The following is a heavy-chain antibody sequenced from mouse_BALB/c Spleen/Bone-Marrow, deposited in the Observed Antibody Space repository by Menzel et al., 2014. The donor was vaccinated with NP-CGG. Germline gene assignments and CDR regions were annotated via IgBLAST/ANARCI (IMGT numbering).Heavy chain of an antibody. J-gene: IGHJ3*01. CDR3: ARWGRGAWFAY. CDR2: IHYSGIT. D-gene: IGHD1-1*01. V-gene: IGHV3-1*02. Sequence: EVKVEESGPDLVKPSQSLSLTCTVTDYSITSGYSWHWIRQFPGNKLEWMGYIHYSGITNYSPSLKSRISFTRDTSKNQFFLHLNSVTTEDTATYYCARWGRGAWFAYWGQGTLVTVSA. CDR1: DYSITSGYS.